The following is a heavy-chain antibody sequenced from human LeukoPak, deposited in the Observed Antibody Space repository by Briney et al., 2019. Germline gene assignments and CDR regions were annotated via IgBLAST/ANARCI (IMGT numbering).Heavy chain of an antibody. V-gene: IGHV3-69-1*01. Sequence: PGGSLRLSCAASGFAFRTYAMNWVRQAPGTGLEWLSFINSRNTIYYADSVKGRFTISRDNAKNSLYLQMNSLTVEDTAVYYCVSGAAMDVWGQGTTVTVSS. CDR1: GFAFRTYA. D-gene: IGHD3-10*01. J-gene: IGHJ6*02. CDR2: INSRNTI. CDR3: VSGAAMDV.